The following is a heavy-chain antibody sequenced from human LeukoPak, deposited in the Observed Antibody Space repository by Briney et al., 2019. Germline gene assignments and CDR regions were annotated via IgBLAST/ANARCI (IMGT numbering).Heavy chain of an antibody. J-gene: IGHJ4*02. V-gene: IGHV3-7*01. CDR3: AREKNNSGFDY. D-gene: IGHD1/OR15-1a*01. Sequence: GGSLRLSCAASGFTFSSYWMTWVRQAPGSGLEWVANINQDGTEKYYVDSVKGRFTISRDNAKNSLYLQMNSLRAEDTAVYYCAREKNNSGFDYWGQGTLVTVSS. CDR2: INQDGTEK. CDR1: GFTFSSYW.